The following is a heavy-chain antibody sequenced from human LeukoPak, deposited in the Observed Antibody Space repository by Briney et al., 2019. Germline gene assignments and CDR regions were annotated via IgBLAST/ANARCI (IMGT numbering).Heavy chain of an antibody. Sequence: QPGGSLRLSCAASGFTSSSYGMHWVRQAPGKGLEWVAFIRYDGSNKYYADSVKGRFTISRDNSKNTLYLQMNSLRAEDTAVYYCAKDLGELIPFDIWGQGTMVTVSS. CDR3: AKDLGELIPFDI. CDR2: IRYDGSNK. CDR1: GFTSSSYG. D-gene: IGHD3-10*01. V-gene: IGHV3-30*02. J-gene: IGHJ3*02.